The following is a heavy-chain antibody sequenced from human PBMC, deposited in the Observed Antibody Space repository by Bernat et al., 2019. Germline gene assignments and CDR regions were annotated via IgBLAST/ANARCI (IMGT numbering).Heavy chain of an antibody. J-gene: IGHJ6*03. Sequence: QAQLVQSGAEVKKPGASVKVSCKASGYTFTSYGISWVRQAPGQGLEWMGWISAYNGNTNYAQKLQGRVTMTTDTSTSTAYMELRSLRSDDTAVYYCAREGVQDVDYYYYYMDVWGKGTTVTVSS. V-gene: IGHV1-18*01. CDR2: ISAYNGNT. D-gene: IGHD3-10*01. CDR3: AREGVQDVDYYYYYMDV. CDR1: GYTFTSYG.